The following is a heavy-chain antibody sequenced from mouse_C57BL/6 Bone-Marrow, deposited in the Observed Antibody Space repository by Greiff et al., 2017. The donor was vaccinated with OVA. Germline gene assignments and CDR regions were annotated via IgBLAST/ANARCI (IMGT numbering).Heavy chain of an antibody. CDR2: IHPNSGST. J-gene: IGHJ4*01. CDR3: ARWAYYYGSRYYYCAMDY. Sequence: QVQLQQPGAELVKPGASVKLSCKASGYTFTSYWMHWVKQRPGQGLEWIGMIHPNSGSTNYNEKFKSKATLTVDKSSSTAYMQLSSLTSEDSAVYYCARWAYYYGSRYYYCAMDYWGQGTAVTVSS. V-gene: IGHV1-64*01. D-gene: IGHD1-1*01. CDR1: GYTFTSYW.